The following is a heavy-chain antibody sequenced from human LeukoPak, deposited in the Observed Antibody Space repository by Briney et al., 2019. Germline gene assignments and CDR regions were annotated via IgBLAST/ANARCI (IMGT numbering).Heavy chain of an antibody. CDR1: GGSISSGSYY. D-gene: IGHD6-19*01. CDR2: IYTSGST. J-gene: IGHJ4*02. CDR3: ARSGEWLDFDY. Sequence: SQTLSLTCTVSGGSISSGSYYWSWIPPPAGLGLEWIGRIYTSGSTNYNPSLKSRVTISVDTSKNQFSLKLSSVTAAHTAVYYCARSGEWLDFDYCGQGTLVTVSS. V-gene: IGHV4-61*02.